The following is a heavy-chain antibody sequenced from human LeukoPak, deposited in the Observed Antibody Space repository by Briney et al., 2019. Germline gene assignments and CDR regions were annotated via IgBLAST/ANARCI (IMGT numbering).Heavy chain of an antibody. V-gene: IGHV2-5*08. CDR1: GCSISSYYW. Sequence: TLSLTCTVSGCSISSYYWSWIRQPPGRALEWLALIYWDDDKRYSPSLKSRLTITKDTSKNQVVLTLTNMDPVDTATYYCAHIRTGTTRVFDPWGQGTLVTVSS. D-gene: IGHD1-7*01. CDR3: AHIRTGTTRVFDP. CDR2: IYWDDDK. J-gene: IGHJ5*02.